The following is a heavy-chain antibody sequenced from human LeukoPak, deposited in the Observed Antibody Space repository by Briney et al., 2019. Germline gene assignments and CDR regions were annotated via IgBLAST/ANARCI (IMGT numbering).Heavy chain of an antibody. Sequence: PGGSLRLSCAASGFTVSSTYMSWVRQSPGKGLEWVSVVYKDGKMFYIDSVKGRFAISRDTSKNTVYLQMHNLRAEDTAVYYCASRHCSGGDCYFAGADPFDHWGQGTLVTVSS. J-gene: IGHJ4*02. CDR3: ASRHCSGGDCYFAGADPFDH. CDR1: GFTVSSTY. V-gene: IGHV3-53*01. CDR2: VYKDGKM. D-gene: IGHD2-21*01.